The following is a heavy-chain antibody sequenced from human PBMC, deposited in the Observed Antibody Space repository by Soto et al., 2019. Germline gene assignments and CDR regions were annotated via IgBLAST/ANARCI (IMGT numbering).Heavy chain of an antibody. Sequence: QVQLVESGGGLVKPGGSLRLSCAASGFTFSDYYMSWIRQAPGKGLEWVTFISSSNNYIQYADSEKGRFTVSRDNAKNSLFLQMNSLRAEDTAVYYCAREGYCSSTTCHYGMDVWGQGTTVTVSS. CDR2: ISSSNNYI. CDR3: AREGYCSSTTCHYGMDV. J-gene: IGHJ6*02. CDR1: GFTFSDYY. D-gene: IGHD2-2*01. V-gene: IGHV3-11*06.